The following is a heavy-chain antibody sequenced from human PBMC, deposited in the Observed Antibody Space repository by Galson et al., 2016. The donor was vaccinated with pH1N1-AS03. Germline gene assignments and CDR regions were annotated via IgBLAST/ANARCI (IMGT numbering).Heavy chain of an antibody. J-gene: IGHJ4*02. V-gene: IGHV4-38-2*01. CDR3: ARVGKYFDFWGGYSDFDY. CDR1: GYSISSGYY. CDR2: IYHSGST. Sequence: ETLSLTCAVSGYSISSGYYWGWIRQPPGKGLEWIGSIYHSGSTYYNPSLMSRVTISVDTSKNRFSLKVTSVTAADTAVYYCARVGKYFDFWGGYSDFDYWGQGTLVTVSS. D-gene: IGHD3-3*01.